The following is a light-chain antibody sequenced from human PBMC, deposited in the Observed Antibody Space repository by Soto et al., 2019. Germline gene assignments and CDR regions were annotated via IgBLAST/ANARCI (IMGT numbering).Light chain of an antibody. CDR3: QQYYSYHST. CDR2: AAS. Sequence: ALRMTQAPSSLSASTGDRVTITCRASQGISSYLAWYQQKPGKAPKLLIYAASTLQSGVPSRFSGSGSGTDFTLTISCLQSEDFATYYCQQYYSYHSTFGQGTKVDIK. V-gene: IGKV1-8*01. J-gene: IGKJ1*01. CDR1: QGISSY.